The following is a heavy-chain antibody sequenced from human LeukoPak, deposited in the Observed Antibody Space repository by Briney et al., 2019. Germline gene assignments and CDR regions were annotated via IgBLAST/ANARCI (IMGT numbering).Heavy chain of an antibody. CDR3: ARHRSYLSYFDY. V-gene: IGHV4-39*01. Sequence: SETLSLTCTVSGGSISSSSYYWGWIRQPPGKGLEWIGSIYYSGSTYYNASLKSRVTISVDTSKNQFSLKLSSVTAADTAVYYCARHRSYLSYFDYWGQGTLVTVSS. CDR2: IYYSGST. D-gene: IGHD2-2*02. J-gene: IGHJ4*02. CDR1: GGSISSSSYY.